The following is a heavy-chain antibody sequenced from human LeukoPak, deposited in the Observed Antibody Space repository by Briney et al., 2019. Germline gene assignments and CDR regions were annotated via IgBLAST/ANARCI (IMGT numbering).Heavy chain of an antibody. J-gene: IGHJ4*02. CDR1: GFTFSSNA. D-gene: IGHD3-22*01. Sequence: PGGSLRLSCAASGFTFSSNAMSWVRQAPGKGLEWVSAITGSGGSTYYADSGKGRFTISRDSSKNTLYMQMNSLRAEDTAVYYCAKSFYYDSSGYYPLYYFDYWGQGTLVTVSS. CDR2: ITGSGGST. CDR3: AKSFYYDSSGYYPLYYFDY. V-gene: IGHV3-23*01.